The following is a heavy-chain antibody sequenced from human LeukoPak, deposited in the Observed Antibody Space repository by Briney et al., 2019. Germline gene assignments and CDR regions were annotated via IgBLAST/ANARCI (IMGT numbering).Heavy chain of an antibody. CDR3: ARGRRLIGGSGYSDY. V-gene: IGHV4-34*01. Sequence: PSETLSLTCAVYGGSFSGYYWSWIRQPPGKGLEWIGEINHSGSTNYNPSLKSRVTISVDTSKNQFSLKLSSVTAADTAVYYCARGRRLIGGSGYSDYWGQGTLVTVSS. CDR1: GGSFSGYY. J-gene: IGHJ4*02. CDR2: INHSGST. D-gene: IGHD3-22*01.